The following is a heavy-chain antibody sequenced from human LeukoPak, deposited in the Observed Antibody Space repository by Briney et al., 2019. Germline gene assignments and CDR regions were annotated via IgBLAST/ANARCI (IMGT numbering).Heavy chain of an antibody. V-gene: IGHV1-69*13. CDR1: GGTFSNFA. D-gene: IGHD5-24*01. CDR3: ARDSRMATGGHY. J-gene: IGHJ4*02. CDR2: IIPIFGTA. Sequence: GASVKVSCKASGGTFSNFAISWVRQAPGQGLEWMVGIIPIFGTANYAQNFQGRVTITADDSTNTAYMELSSLRSEDTAVYYCARDSRMATGGHYWGQGTLVTVSS.